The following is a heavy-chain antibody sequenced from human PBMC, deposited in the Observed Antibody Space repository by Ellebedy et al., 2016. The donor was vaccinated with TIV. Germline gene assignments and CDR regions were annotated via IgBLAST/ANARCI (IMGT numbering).Heavy chain of an antibody. Sequence: MPSETLSLTCTVSGGSISSYYWSWIRQPPGKGLEWIGYIYYSGSTNYNPSLKSRVTISVDTSKNQFSLKLSYVTAADTAGYYCARQAHYYDSSGYLDYWGQGTLVTVSS. CDR1: GGSISSYY. V-gene: IGHV4-59*08. CDR2: IYYSGST. D-gene: IGHD3-22*01. J-gene: IGHJ4*02. CDR3: ARQAHYYDSSGYLDY.